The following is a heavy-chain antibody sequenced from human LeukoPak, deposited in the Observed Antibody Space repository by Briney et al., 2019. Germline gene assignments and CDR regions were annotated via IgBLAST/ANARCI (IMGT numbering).Heavy chain of an antibody. J-gene: IGHJ4*02. CDR2: IYRDGDT. V-gene: IGHV3-53*01. D-gene: IGHD4-17*01. Sequence: GGSLRLSCAASGFTVSSNYMSWVRQAPVKGLEWVSVIYRDGDTDYADSVKGRFTISRDNSKNTLYLQMNSLRAEDTAVYYCARGRPGYGDYDYWGQGTLVTVSS. CDR1: GFTVSSNY. CDR3: ARGRPGYGDYDY.